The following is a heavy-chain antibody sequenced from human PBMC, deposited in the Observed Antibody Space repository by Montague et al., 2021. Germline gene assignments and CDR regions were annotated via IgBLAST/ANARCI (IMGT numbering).Heavy chain of an antibody. V-gene: IGHV3-9*01. CDR3: VKDTRDYYPDF. D-gene: IGHD3-3*01. J-gene: IGHJ4*02. Sequence: SLRLSCAASGFIFNNYVMNWVRQAPGKGLEWVSGINGNSINIDYADSVKGRFTISRDNAKNSQYLQMNSLRAEDTAFYYCVKDTRDYYPDFWGQGILVTVSS. CDR1: GFIFNNYV. CDR2: INGNSINI.